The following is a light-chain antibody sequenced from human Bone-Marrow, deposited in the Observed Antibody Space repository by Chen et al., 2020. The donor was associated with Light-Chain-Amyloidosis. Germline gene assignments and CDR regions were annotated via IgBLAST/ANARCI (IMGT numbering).Light chain of an antibody. J-gene: IGLJ2*01. CDR2: DDS. CDR1: SSDVGSYNL. V-gene: IGLV2-23*02. CDR3: SSYAGGTTFVI. Sequence: QSALTQPASVSGSPGQSITIPRTGTSSDVGSYNLVSWYQQHPGKVPNLMIYDDSKRPSGVSDRFSGSKSGNTASLTISGLQAEDEADYYCSSYAGGTTFVIFGGGTKLTVL.